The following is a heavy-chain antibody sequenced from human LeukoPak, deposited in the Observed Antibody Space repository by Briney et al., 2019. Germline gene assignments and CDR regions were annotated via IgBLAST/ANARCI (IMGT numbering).Heavy chain of an antibody. CDR3: AKDQRPYYYDSSGYSYAFDI. Sequence: GGSLRLSCAASGFTFSSYAMSWVRQAPGKGLERVSAISASGGSTNYADSVKGRFTISRDNSKNTLYLQMNSLRAEDTAVYYCAKDQRPYYYDSSGYSYAFDIWGQGTMVTVSS. CDR1: GFTFSSYA. D-gene: IGHD3-22*01. J-gene: IGHJ3*02. V-gene: IGHV3-23*01. CDR2: ISASGGST.